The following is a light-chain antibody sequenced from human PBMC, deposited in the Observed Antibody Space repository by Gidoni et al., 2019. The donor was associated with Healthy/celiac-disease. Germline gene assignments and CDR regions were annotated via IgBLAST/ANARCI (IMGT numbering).Light chain of an antibody. Sequence: EIVLTQSPATLSLSPGERATPSCRASQSVSSYLAWYQQKPGQAPRLLIYDASNRATGIPDRFSGSGSGTDFTLTISSLEPEDFAVYYCQQRSNWRITFGQGTRLEIK. CDR3: QQRSNWRIT. J-gene: IGKJ5*01. CDR2: DAS. V-gene: IGKV3-11*01. CDR1: QSVSSY.